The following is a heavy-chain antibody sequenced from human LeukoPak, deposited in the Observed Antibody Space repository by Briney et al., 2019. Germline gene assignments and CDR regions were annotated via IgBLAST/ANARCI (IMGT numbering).Heavy chain of an antibody. CDR2: IFGSGGSA. J-gene: IGHJ4*02. CDR1: GFTFSSYA. V-gene: IGHV3-23*01. D-gene: IGHD6-19*01. CDR3: GKTTTGYSSGRNPAWPVDY. Sequence: PGGSLRLSCTASGFTFSSYAMYWVRQAPGKGLEWVSGIFGSGGSAHCADSVKGRSTISRDNSQNTVYLQMNSLRAEDTAVYYCGKTTTGYSSGRNPAWPVDYWGQGTLVTVSS.